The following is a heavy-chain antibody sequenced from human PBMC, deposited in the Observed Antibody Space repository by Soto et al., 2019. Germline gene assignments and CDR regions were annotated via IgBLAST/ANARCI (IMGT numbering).Heavy chain of an antibody. CDR1: GFTVSSNY. CDR2: IYSGGST. V-gene: IGHV3-66*01. J-gene: IGHJ6*02. CDR3: ARALGYSSGWYYDYYGMDV. Sequence: EVQLVESGGGLVQPGGSLRLSCAASGFTVSSNYMSWVRQAPGKGLEWVSVIYSGGSTYYADSVKGRFTISRDNSKNTMSLQMNSLRAEDTAVYYCARALGYSSGWYYDYYGMDVWGQGTTVTVSS. D-gene: IGHD6-19*01.